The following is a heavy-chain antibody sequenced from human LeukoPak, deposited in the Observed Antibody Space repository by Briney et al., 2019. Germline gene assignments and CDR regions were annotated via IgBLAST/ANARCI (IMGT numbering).Heavy chain of an antibody. CDR3: ASPRLRAVAGSIAFDI. Sequence: SETLSLTCTVSGGSISSRHYCWGWIRQPPGKGLEWIGSIYYSGSTYYNPSLKSRLTMLIDTSENQFSLNLNSVTAAGTAIYYCASPRLRAVAGSIAFDIWGQGTMVTVSS. D-gene: IGHD6-19*01. J-gene: IGHJ3*02. CDR1: GGSISSRHYC. V-gene: IGHV4-39*01. CDR2: IYYSGST.